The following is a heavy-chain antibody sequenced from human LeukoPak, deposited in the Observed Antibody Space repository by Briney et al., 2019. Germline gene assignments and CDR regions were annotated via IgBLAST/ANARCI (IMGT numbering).Heavy chain of an antibody. CDR3: ARPGSYYISDAFDI. V-gene: IGHV3-7*01. CDR1: GFTFSSYW. J-gene: IGHJ3*02. Sequence: GGSLRLSCAASGFTFSSYWMSWVRQAPGKGLEWVANIKQDGSEKYYVDSVKGRFTISRDNAKNSLYLQMNSLRAEDTAVYYCARPGSYYISDAFDIWGQGTMVTVSS. D-gene: IGHD3-10*01. CDR2: IKQDGSEK.